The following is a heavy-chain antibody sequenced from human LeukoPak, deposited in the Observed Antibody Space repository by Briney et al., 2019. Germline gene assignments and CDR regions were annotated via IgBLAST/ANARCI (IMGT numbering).Heavy chain of an antibody. CDR1: GFTFSAYA. J-gene: IGHJ5*02. CDR2: VSYDGTDE. D-gene: IGHD6-6*01. CDR3: TRRNREPVRWLDP. V-gene: IGHV3-30-3*01. Sequence: GGSLRLSCAASGFTFSAYAMHWVRQAPGKGLEWVTVVSYDGTDEYYADSVKGRFSISRDNSKNTVYLHMNSLKTEDTAVYYCTRRNREPVRWLDPWGQGTLVTVSS.